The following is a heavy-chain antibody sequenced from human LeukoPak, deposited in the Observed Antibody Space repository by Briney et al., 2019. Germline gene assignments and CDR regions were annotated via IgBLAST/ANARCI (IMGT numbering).Heavy chain of an antibody. CDR2: ITYNSGAI. CDR1: GFIFSTYK. V-gene: IGHV3-48*02. Sequence: PGGSLRLSCTASGFIFSTYKMTWVRQAPGKGLEGVSYITYNSGAIFYAASVKGRFTISRDNAKDSLYLQMSSLRDEDTAVYYCARDSGYSYADDYWGQGTLVTVSS. D-gene: IGHD5-18*01. J-gene: IGHJ4*02. CDR3: ARDSGYSYADDY.